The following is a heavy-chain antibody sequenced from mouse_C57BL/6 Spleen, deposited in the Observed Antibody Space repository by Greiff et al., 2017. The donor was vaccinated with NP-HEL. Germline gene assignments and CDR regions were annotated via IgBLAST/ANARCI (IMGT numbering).Heavy chain of an antibody. Sequence: EVQLQQSGAELVRPGASVKLSCTASGFNIKDDYTHWVKQRPEQGLEWIGWIDPETGDTEYASKFQGKATITADTSSNTAYLQLSSLTSEDTAVYYCNPTVVATRAYWGQGTLVTVSA. CDR2: IDPETGDT. CDR1: GFNIKDDY. D-gene: IGHD1-1*01. J-gene: IGHJ3*01. CDR3: NPTVVATRAY. V-gene: IGHV14-4*01.